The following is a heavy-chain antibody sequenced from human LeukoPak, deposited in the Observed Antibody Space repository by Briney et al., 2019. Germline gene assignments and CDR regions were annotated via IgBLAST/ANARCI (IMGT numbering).Heavy chain of an antibody. J-gene: IGHJ4*02. Sequence: GASVKVSCKASGGTFSSYAISWVRQAPGQGLEWMGRIIPILGIANYAQKFQGRVTITADKSTSTAYMELSSLRSEDTAVYYCARGIAAAGTGSYFDYWGQGTLVTVSS. CDR1: GGTFSSYA. V-gene: IGHV1-69*04. CDR3: ARGIAAAGTGSYFDY. D-gene: IGHD6-13*01. CDR2: IIPILGIA.